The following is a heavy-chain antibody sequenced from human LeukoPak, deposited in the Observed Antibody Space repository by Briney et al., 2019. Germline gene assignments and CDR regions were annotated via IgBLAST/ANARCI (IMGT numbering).Heavy chain of an antibody. J-gene: IGHJ4*02. D-gene: IGHD6-13*01. CDR3: AKIAATDPIDF. V-gene: IGHV3-23*01. Sequence: PGGSLRLSCAASGFTLNIYAMKWVRQAPGKGLDWVSSLTGSGRDTYYTDSVKGRFTISRDNSKNTLYLQMNSLRPDDTAVYYCAKIAATDPIDFWGQGTLVTVSS. CDR2: LTGSGRDT. CDR1: GFTLNIYA.